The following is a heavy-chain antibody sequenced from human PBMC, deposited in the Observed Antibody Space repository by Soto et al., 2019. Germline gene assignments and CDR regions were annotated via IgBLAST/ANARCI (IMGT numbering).Heavy chain of an antibody. Sequence: QVQLVQSGAEVKKPGTSVKVSCKASGYTFTSNGISWVRQAPGQGLEWMGWISTYNGNTNYAQKLQGRVTMTRDTSTSIAYMALRELRSDDTVVYYCARDGYGDYGYWGQGSLVTVSS. D-gene: IGHD4-17*01. CDR3: ARDGYGDYGY. V-gene: IGHV1-18*01. J-gene: IGHJ4*02. CDR2: ISTYNGNT. CDR1: GYTFTSNG.